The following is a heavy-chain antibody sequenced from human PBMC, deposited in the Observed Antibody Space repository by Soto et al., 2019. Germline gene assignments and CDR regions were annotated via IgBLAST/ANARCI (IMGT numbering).Heavy chain of an antibody. Sequence: HPGGSLRLSCAASGFTFSSYGMHWVRQAPGKGLEWVAVISYDGSNKYYADSVKGRFTISRDNSKNTLYLQMNSLRAEDTAVYYCAKELGAVAGTGTFDYWGQGTLVTVSS. D-gene: IGHD6-19*01. CDR2: ISYDGSNK. J-gene: IGHJ4*02. CDR1: GFTFSSYG. V-gene: IGHV3-30*18. CDR3: AKELGAVAGTGTFDY.